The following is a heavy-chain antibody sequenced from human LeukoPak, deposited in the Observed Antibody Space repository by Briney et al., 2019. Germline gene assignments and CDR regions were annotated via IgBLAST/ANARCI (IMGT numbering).Heavy chain of an antibody. J-gene: IGHJ4*02. Sequence: PGGSLRLSCAASGFTFSSYEMNWVRQAPGKGLEWVSYISSSGSTIYYADSVKGRFTISRDNAKNSLYLQMNSLKTEDTALYYCARLIDLAGAYDFVGFDYWGQGTLVTVSS. CDR3: ARLIDLAGAYDFVGFDY. D-gene: IGHD3-16*01. V-gene: IGHV3-48*03. CDR2: ISSSGSTI. CDR1: GFTFSSYE.